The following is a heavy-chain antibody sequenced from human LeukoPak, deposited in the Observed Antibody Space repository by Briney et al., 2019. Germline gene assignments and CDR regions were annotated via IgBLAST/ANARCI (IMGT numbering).Heavy chain of an antibody. CDR2: MNPNSGNT. CDR3: ARAPSMLRGRVTYYFDY. D-gene: IGHD3-10*01. J-gene: IGHJ4*02. CDR1: GYTFTSYG. Sequence: GASVKVSCKASGYTFTSYGINWVRQATGQGLEWMGWMNPNSGNTGYAQKFQGRVTMTRNTSISTAYMELSSLRSEDTAVYYCARAPSMLRGRVTYYFDYWGQGTLVTVSS. V-gene: IGHV1-8*02.